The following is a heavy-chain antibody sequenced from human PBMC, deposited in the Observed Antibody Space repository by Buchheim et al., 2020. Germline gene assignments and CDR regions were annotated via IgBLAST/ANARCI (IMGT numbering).Heavy chain of an antibody. CDR1: GFTFSLYG. D-gene: IGHD4-17*01. Sequence: QEHLMESGGGVVQPGGSLRLSCAASGFTFSLYGFHWVRQAPGKGLEWVAALWYDGSKKYYAESVKGRFTISRDNSKNTVYLQMDSLRAEDTAVYYCAAGSTVTIDYWGQGTL. V-gene: IGHV3-33*03. CDR2: LWYDGSKK. CDR3: AAGSTVTIDY. J-gene: IGHJ4*02.